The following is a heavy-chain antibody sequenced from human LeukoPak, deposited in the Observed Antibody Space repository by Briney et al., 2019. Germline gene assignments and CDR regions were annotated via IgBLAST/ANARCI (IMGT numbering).Heavy chain of an antibody. J-gene: IGHJ4*02. CDR2: IGGGGVST. V-gene: IGHV3-23*01. CDR3: ARRNYYDSSGYYYDY. CDR1: GFTFSSYA. D-gene: IGHD3-22*01. Sequence: GGSLRLSCAASGFTFSSYAMSWVRQAPGKGLEWVSAIGGGGVSTFYADSVKGRFTISRDNSKNTLYLQMNSLRAEDTAVYYCARRNYYDSSGYYYDYWGQGTLVTVSS.